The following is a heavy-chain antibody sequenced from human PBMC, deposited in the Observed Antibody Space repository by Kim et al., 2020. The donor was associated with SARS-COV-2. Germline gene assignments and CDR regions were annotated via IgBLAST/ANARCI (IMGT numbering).Heavy chain of an antibody. V-gene: IGHV1-2*02. CDR3: ARACGSGVLMNCIDT. CDR2: INTNGGGT. Sequence: ASVKVSCKASGYTFTGYNMHWVRQAPGQGLEWMGWINTNGGGTNYAQNFQGRVTMTRDTSISTAYMEVSRLTSDDTAVFYCARACGSGVLMNCIDTWGQGTLVTVSS. J-gene: IGHJ5*02. CDR1: GYTFTGYN. D-gene: IGHD2-15*01.